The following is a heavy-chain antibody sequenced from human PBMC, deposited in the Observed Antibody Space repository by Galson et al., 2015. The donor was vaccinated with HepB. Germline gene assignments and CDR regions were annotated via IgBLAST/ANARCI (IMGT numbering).Heavy chain of an antibody. J-gene: IGHJ4*02. Sequence: QSGAEVKKPGESLKISCTGSRESLRNYWIGWVRQQPGKGLEWMGIIYPRDSDTRYSPSFQGQITISADDSISTAYLQWSSLKVSDTAIYYCARQVVGAANFEYGGQGTLVTVSS. CDR2: IYPRDSDT. D-gene: IGHD2-15*01. CDR3: ARQVVGAANFEY. CDR1: RESLRNYW. V-gene: IGHV5-51*01.